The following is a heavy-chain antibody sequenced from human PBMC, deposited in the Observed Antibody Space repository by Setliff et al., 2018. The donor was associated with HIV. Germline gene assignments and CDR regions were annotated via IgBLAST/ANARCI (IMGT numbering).Heavy chain of an antibody. CDR2: ILSTGERT. D-gene: IGHD3-22*01. Sequence: ETLSLSCAASGFTFSNYAMSWVRQAPGEGLEWVSAILSTGERTFYADSVKGRFTISRDNPKNTDYLQMNSLRAEDTAEYYCAKELAASGLGYFDSWGRGILVTVSS. V-gene: IGHV3-23*01. J-gene: IGHJ4*02. CDR1: GFTFSNYA. CDR3: AKELAASGLGYFDS.